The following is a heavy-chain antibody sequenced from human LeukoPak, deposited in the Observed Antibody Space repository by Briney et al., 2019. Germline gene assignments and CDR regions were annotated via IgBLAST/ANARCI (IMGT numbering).Heavy chain of an antibody. J-gene: IGHJ4*02. CDR1: GFIFNNYA. CDR3: AKDSRRHYTSGPNPDPLH. CDR2: ISWNSGTI. V-gene: IGHV3-9*01. Sequence: GGSLRLSCAGSGFIFNNYAMHWVRQPPGKGLEWVSGISWNSGTIDYADSVRGRFTISRDNAKNSLYLQMDSLRVEDTAFYYCAKDSRRHYTSGPNPDPLHWGQGALVTVSS. D-gene: IGHD6-19*01.